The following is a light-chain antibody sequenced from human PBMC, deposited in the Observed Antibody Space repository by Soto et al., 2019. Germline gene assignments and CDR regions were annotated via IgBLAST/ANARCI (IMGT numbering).Light chain of an antibody. V-gene: IGKV3-20*01. CDR3: QQYGSSPYN. CDR2: VAS. CDR1: HSVSSSY. Sequence: ETVLTQSPGTLSLSPGARATLACWASHSVSSSYIAWYQHKPGQSPRLLIYVASSRATAIPDRFRGSVSGTDFTLTISRLEPEDVAVYYCQQYGSSPYNFGQGTTLEIK. J-gene: IGKJ2*01.